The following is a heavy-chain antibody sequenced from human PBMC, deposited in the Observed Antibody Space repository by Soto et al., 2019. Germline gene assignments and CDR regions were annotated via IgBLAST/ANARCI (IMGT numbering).Heavy chain of an antibody. CDR1: GGTVASSHW. CDR2: VYHTGDT. J-gene: IGHJ5*02. D-gene: IGHD2-21*02. CDR3: AREIVTAGGNNYFDP. Sequence: QVQLQESGPRLVKPSESLSLTCGVSGGTVASSHWWSWVRQSPGRGLEWIGNVYHTGDTNFNTSLQSRVTFSVDKSNNQFSLRLTSVTAADTAVYFCAREIVTAGGNNYFDPWGPGTLVTVSS. V-gene: IGHV4-4*02.